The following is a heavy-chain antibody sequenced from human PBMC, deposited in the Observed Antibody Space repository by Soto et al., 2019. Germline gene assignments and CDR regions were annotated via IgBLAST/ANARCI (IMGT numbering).Heavy chain of an antibody. CDR2: ISGSGGRT. V-gene: IGHV3-23*01. CDR3: AKHIIELYGSGSPSVFHYGMDV. J-gene: IGHJ6*04. Sequence: GGSLRLSCSASGLTLSSNAMSWVRQAPGKGLEWVSAISGSGGRTYYADSVKGRFTISRDNSKNTVYLRMNGLKADDSAVYYCAKHIIELYGSGSPSVFHYGMDVWGRGTMGTASS. D-gene: IGHD3-10*01. CDR1: GLTLSSNA.